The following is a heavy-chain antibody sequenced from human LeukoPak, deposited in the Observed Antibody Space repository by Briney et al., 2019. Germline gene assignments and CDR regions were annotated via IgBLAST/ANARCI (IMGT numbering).Heavy chain of an antibody. CDR3: AKQGAARQDYYMDV. J-gene: IGHJ6*03. Sequence: ASVKVSCKASGGSFSSYAITWVRQAPGQGLEWLGRSIPIFGTANHPQKFQGRVTITADILWSTAYIEMTKLTSDDTAVYFCAKQGAARQDYYMDVWGNGTTVSVS. V-gene: IGHV1-69*06. CDR1: GGSFSSYA. CDR2: SIPIFGTA.